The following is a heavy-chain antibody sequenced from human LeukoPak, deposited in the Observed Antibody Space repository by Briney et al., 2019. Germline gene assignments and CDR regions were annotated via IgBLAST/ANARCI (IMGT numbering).Heavy chain of an antibody. V-gene: IGHV4-59*01. CDR3: ARGDCSGGSCYLFDY. J-gene: IGHJ4*02. D-gene: IGHD2-15*01. CDR2: IYYSGST. CDR1: GGSISSDH. Sequence: SETLSLTCTVSGGSISSDHWNWIRQPPGKGLEWIGCIYYSGSTYYNPSLKSRVTISVDMSKSQFSLRLTSVTAADTAVYYCARGDCSGGSCYLFDYWGQGALVTVSS.